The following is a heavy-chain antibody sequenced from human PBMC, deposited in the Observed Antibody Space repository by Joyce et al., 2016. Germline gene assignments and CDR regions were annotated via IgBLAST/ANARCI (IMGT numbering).Heavy chain of an antibody. CDR1: GFSFSVYW. J-gene: IGHJ5*02. CDR2: INTDGSST. CDR3: VRGISARPGGPNWFDP. V-gene: IGHV3-74*01. Sequence: EVQLVESGGGLVQPGGSLRLSCAASGFSFSVYWIHWVRQAPGKGLVWVLRINTDGSSTRFADSVKGRFTISRDNAKNTLYLQMDSHRAEDTAVYYCVRGISARPGGPNWFDPWGQGALITVSS. D-gene: IGHD6-6*01.